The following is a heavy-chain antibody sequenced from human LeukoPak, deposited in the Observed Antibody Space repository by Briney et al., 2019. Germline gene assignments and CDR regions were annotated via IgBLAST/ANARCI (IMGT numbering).Heavy chain of an antibody. D-gene: IGHD3-10*01. CDR1: GGSISSYY. V-gene: IGHV4-59*01. Sequence: SETLSLACTVSGGSISSYYWSWIRQPPGKGLEWIGYIYYSGITNYNPSLKSRVTISVDTSKNQLSLKLSSVTAADTAVYFCARIPNYYGSGSYVDYWGQGTLVTVSS. J-gene: IGHJ4*02. CDR3: ARIPNYYGSGSYVDY. CDR2: IYYSGIT.